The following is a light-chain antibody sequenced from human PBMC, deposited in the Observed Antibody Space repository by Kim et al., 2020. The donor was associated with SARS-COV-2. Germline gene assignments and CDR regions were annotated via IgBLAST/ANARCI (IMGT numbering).Light chain of an antibody. CDR1: SSDVGGYNY. J-gene: IGLJ3*02. CDR2: DVS. Sequence: QSALTQPASVSGSPGQSITISCTGTSSDVGGYNYVSWYQQHPGKAPKLMIYDVSNRPSGVSNRFSGSKSGNTASLTISGLQAEDGADYYCSSYASSSTWMFGGGTKLTVL. CDR3: SSYASSSTWM. V-gene: IGLV2-14*03.